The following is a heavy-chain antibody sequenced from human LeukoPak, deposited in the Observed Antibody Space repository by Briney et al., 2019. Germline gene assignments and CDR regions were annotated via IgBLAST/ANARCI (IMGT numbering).Heavy chain of an antibody. CDR1: RFTFSSYG. CDR2: IQYDGSNE. CDR3: AKNLFSKGVGCNYYYRDV. Sequence: GGSLRLSCAASRFTFSSYGMHWVRQAPGKGLEWVAYIQYDGSNEQYADSVKGRFSISRDSSKNILYLQMNSLRAEDTAVYYCAKNLFSKGVGCNYYYRDVGGKRPSVTISS. V-gene: IGHV3-30*02. D-gene: IGHD2-8*01. J-gene: IGHJ6*03.